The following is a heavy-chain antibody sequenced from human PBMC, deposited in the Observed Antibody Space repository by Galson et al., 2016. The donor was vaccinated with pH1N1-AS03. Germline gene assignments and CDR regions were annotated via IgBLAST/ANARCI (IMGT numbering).Heavy chain of an antibody. CDR1: GYTLTRYY. CDR2: IDPSGGPT. D-gene: IGHD3-10*01. J-gene: IGHJ4*02. V-gene: IGHV1-46*01. CDR3: AGRYYFDY. Sequence: SVKVSCKASGYTLTRYYMHWVRQAPGQGLEWMGIIDPSGGPTTYAPKFQGRITITTDTSTSTVYMELVSLRSEDTAVYYCAGRYYFDYWGQGTLVTVSS.